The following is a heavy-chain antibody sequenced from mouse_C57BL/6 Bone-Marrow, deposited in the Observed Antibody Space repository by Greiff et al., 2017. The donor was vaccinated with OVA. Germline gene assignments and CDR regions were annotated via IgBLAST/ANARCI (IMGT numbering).Heavy chain of an antibody. CDR2: ILPSIGRT. CDR3: ARRGWLRPLYYFDY. V-gene: IGHV15-2*01. CDR1: DSEVFPIAY. D-gene: IGHD2-2*01. J-gene: IGHJ2*01. Sequence: QVQLQQSGSELRSSGSSVKLSCKDFDSEVFPIAYMSWVRQKPGHGFEWIGGILPSIGRTIYGEKFEDKATLDADTLSNTAYLELNSLTSEDSAIYYCARRGWLRPLYYFDYWGQGTTLTVSS.